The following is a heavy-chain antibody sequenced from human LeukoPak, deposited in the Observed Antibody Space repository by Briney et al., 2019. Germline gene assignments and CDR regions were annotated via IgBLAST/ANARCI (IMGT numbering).Heavy chain of an antibody. CDR2: ITASGGST. CDR1: GFTFRNSV. D-gene: IGHD1-26*01. V-gene: IGHV3-23*01. J-gene: IGHJ4*02. Sequence: PGGSLRLSCAASGFTFRNSVMSWVRQAPGKGLEWVSSITASGGSTYYADSVKGRFTVSRDNSKNTLYLQMNSLTVEDTAVYYCAPGSNWPGYFDYWGQGTLVTVFS. CDR3: APGSNWPGYFDY.